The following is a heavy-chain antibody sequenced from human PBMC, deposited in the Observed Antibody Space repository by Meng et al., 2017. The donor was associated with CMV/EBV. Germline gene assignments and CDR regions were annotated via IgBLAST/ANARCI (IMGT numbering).Heavy chain of an antibody. CDR2: MNPNSGNT. CDR1: GYTFTSYD. V-gene: IGHV1-8*03. Sequence: ASVKVSCKASGYTFTSYDINWVRQATGQGLEWMGWMNPNSGNTGYAQKFQGRVTITRNTSISTAYMELSSLRSEDTAVYYCARGGDCSSTSGYMEKWFFPLQQVYGMDVWGQGTTVTVSS. J-gene: IGHJ6*02. D-gene: IGHD2-2*02. CDR3: ARGGDCSSTSGYMEKWFFPLQQVYGMDV.